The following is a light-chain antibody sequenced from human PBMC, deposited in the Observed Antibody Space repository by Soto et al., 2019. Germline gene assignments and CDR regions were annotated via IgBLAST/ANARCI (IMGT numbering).Light chain of an antibody. CDR2: KAS. V-gene: IGKV1-5*03. J-gene: IGKJ1*01. CDR3: QQYNEYSKT. CDR1: QPISNS. Sequence: DIQVTQSPSTLSASVGDRVTITCRISQPISNSLAWFQQKPGKAPKLLIYKASTLEGGVPSRFNGSGSGTEFTLSISSLQPDDFATYYCQQYNEYSKTFGQGTKVEI.